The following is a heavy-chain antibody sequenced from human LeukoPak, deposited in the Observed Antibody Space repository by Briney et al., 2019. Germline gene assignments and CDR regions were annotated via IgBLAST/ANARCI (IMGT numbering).Heavy chain of an antibody. CDR3: VREESVNFPDAFDI. D-gene: IGHD1-7*01. CDR2: INSDGSST. CDR1: AYTFSTYW. Sequence: PGGSLRLSCAASAYTFSTYWMHWVRQAPGKGLVWVSRINSDGSSTRYADSVKGRFTISRDNTKKTLYLKTNSLRAEDRAVYYCVREESVNFPDAFDIWGQGTMVTVSS. V-gene: IGHV3-74*01. J-gene: IGHJ3*02.